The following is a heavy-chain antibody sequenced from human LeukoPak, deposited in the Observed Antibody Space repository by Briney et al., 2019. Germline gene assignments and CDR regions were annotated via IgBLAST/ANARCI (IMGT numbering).Heavy chain of an antibody. CDR1: GFTFSSFW. CDR2: INQDGSEK. J-gene: IGHJ4*02. D-gene: IGHD6-19*01. V-gene: IGHV3-7*05. CDR3: ATGVSGTRDS. Sequence: GGSLRLSCAASGFTFSSFWMSWVRQAPGRGLEWVANINQDGSEKYYVDSVKGRFTISRDNAQKPLSLQENSLRAEDTAVYYCATGVSGTRDSWGQGTLVTVSS.